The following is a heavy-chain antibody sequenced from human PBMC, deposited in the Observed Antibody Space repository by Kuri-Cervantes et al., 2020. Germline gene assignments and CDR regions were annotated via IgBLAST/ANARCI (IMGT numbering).Heavy chain of an antibody. J-gene: IGHJ4*02. CDR2: VHQDGREK. Sequence: GESLKISCATSGFTFSRPWMSWVRQAPGKGLEWVANVHQDGREKYYADSVKGRFTISRDNSKNTLYLQMNSLRAEDTAVYYCAKCGAYYDILTAYFDYWGRGTLVTVSS. CDR1: GFTFSRPW. CDR3: AKCGAYYDILTAYFDY. D-gene: IGHD3-9*01. V-gene: IGHV3-7*01.